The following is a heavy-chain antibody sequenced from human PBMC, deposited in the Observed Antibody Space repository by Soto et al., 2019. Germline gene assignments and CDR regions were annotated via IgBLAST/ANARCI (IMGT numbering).Heavy chain of an antibody. CDR1: GYTFTGYY. D-gene: IGHD3-10*01. Sequence: ASVKVSCKASGYTFTGYYMHWVRQAPGQGLEWMGWINPNSGGTNYAQKFQGWVTMTRDTSISTAYMELSRLRSDDTAVYYCARGNKYGSGSYYNYWGQGTLVTVSS. CDR3: ARGNKYGSGSYYNY. V-gene: IGHV1-2*04. J-gene: IGHJ4*02. CDR2: INPNSGGT.